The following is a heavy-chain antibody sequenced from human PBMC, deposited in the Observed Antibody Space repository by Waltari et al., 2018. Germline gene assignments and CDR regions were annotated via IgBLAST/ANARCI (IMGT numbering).Heavy chain of an antibody. Sequence: EVQLLESGGGLVQPGGSLRLSCAASGFTFSSYAMSWVRQAPGKGLEWVSAISGSGGSTYYADSVKGRFTISRDNSKNTLYLQMNSLRAEDTAVYYCAKDLATDYYDSSGYYYYYGMDVWGQGTTVTVSS. CDR2: ISGSGGST. CDR1: GFTFSSYA. J-gene: IGHJ6*02. V-gene: IGHV3-23*01. CDR3: AKDLATDYYDSSGYYYYYGMDV. D-gene: IGHD3-22*01.